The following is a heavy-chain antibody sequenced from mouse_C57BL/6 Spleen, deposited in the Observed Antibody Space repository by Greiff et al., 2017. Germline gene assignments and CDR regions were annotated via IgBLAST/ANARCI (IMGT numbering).Heavy chain of an antibody. V-gene: IGHV3-6*01. D-gene: IGHD1-1*01. CDR2: ISYDGSN. J-gene: IGHJ3*01. CDR3: ARGSTVVGRWFAY. CDR1: GYSITSGYY. Sequence: DVQLQESGPGLVKPSQSLSLTCSVTGYSITSGYYWNWIRQFPGNKLEWMGYISYDGSNKYNPSLKNRISITRDTSKNQFFLKLNSVTTEDTATYYCARGSTVVGRWFAYWGQGTLVTVSA.